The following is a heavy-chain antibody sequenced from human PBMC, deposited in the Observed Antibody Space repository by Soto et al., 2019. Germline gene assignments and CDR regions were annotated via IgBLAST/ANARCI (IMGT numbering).Heavy chain of an antibody. CDR2: ISGSGDNT. CDR1: KFTFSTYA. D-gene: IGHD2-8*02. CDR3: AKDMVHCTGTRCARYFEK. J-gene: IGHJ4*02. V-gene: IGHV3-23*01. Sequence: EVQLLESGGGLVQRGGSLRLSCAASKFTFSTYAMTWVRQAPGKGLEWVSDISGSGDNTYYAASVKGRFTISRDNSKSTLYLQMNSLRAEDTAVYYCAKDMVHCTGTRCARYFEKWGRGTLVTVSS.